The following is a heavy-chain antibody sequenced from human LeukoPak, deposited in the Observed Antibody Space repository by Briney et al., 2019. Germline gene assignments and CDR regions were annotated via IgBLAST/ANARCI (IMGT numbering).Heavy chain of an antibody. CDR1: GGSITSGSYY. D-gene: IGHD6-13*01. CDR3: ARVPYSSKGTFDI. Sequence: SETLSLTCTVSGGSITSGSYYWGWIRQPPGKGLEWIGSVFYSGSTYYNPSLKSRVTMSVDTSKNQFSLKLTSVTAADTAVYYCARVPYSSKGTFDIWGQGTMVTVSS. J-gene: IGHJ3*02. V-gene: IGHV4-39*07. CDR2: VFYSGST.